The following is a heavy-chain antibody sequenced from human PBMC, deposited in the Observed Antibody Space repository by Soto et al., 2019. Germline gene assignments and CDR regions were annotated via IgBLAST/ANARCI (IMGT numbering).Heavy chain of an antibody. CDR3: GKGSLMITFGGVISD. Sequence: EVQLLESGGGLVQPGGSLRLSCAASGFTFSNYAMSWVRQAPGKGLEWVSSISGRGGSTYYADSVKGRFTISRDNSKNTLYLQINSLRAEDTAVYYCGKGSLMITFGGVISDWGQGTLVTVSS. D-gene: IGHD3-16*02. J-gene: IGHJ4*02. CDR2: ISGRGGST. V-gene: IGHV3-23*01. CDR1: GFTFSNYA.